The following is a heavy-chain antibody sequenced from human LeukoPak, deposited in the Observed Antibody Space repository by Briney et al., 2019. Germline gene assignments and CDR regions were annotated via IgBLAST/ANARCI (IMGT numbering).Heavy chain of an antibody. CDR3: ARVMNDYGDYVFDY. CDR1: GFTFSIYS. CDR2: ITSSSSYI. V-gene: IGHV3-21*01. J-gene: IGHJ4*02. Sequence: GGSLRLSCAASGFTFSIYSMNWVRQAPGKGLEWVSSITSSSSYIYYADSVKGRFTISRDNAKNSLYLQMYSLRTEDTAVYYCARVMNDYGDYVFDYWGQGTLVTVSS. D-gene: IGHD4-17*01.